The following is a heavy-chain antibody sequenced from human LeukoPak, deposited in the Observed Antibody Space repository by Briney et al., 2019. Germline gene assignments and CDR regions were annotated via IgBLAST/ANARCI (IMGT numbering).Heavy chain of an antibody. J-gene: IGHJ4*02. CDR2: IIPIFGTA. CDR3: ARDEGYCRSTSCYLFDY. CDR1: GGTFSSYA. Sequence: SVKVSCKASGGTFSSYAISWVRQAPGPGLEWMGGIIPIFGTANYAQKFQGRVTITADESTSTAYMGLSSLRSEDTAVYYCARDEGYCRSTSCYLFDYWGQGTLVTVSS. V-gene: IGHV1-69*13. D-gene: IGHD2-2*01.